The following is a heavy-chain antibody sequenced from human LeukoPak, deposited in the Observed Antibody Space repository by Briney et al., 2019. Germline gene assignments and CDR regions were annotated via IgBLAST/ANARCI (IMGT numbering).Heavy chain of an antibody. CDR1: GGSISSYY. CDR2: IYYSGST. V-gene: IGHV4-59*01. CDR3: AKSFGDYLDY. Sequence: TSETLSLTCTVSGGSISSYYWSWIRQPPGKGLEWIGYIYYSGSTNYNPSLKSRVTLSVDTSKNQFSLKLSSVTAADTAVYYCAKSFGDYLDYWGQGTLVTVSS. D-gene: IGHD1-26*01. J-gene: IGHJ4*02.